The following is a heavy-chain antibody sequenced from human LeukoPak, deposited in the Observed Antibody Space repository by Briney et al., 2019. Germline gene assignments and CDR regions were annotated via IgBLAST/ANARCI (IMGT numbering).Heavy chain of an antibody. Sequence: GGSLRISCAASGFPFSSYGMHWVRQAPGKGLEWMARLVYDARSDYANSVKGRFSISRDDSKNTLFLDMSNLRVEDTALYYCARDLSAAFDFWGQGVLVTVSS. CDR2: LVYDARS. CDR3: ARDLSAAFDF. V-gene: IGHV3-33*01. D-gene: IGHD6-19*01. CDR1: GFPFSSYG. J-gene: IGHJ4*02.